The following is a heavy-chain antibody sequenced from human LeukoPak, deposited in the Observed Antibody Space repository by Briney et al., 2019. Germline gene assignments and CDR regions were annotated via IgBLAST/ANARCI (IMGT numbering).Heavy chain of an antibody. D-gene: IGHD6-13*01. CDR2: IKQDGSEK. V-gene: IGHV3-7*01. CDR3: ARDIPEWSVIAADGTKY. J-gene: IGHJ4*02. CDR1: GFTFSSYW. Sequence: PGGSLRLSCAASGFTFSSYWMSWVRQAPGKGLEWVANIKQDGSEKYYVDSVKGRFTISRDNAKNSLYLQMNSLRAEDTAVYYCARDIPEWSVIAADGTKYWGQGTLVTVSS.